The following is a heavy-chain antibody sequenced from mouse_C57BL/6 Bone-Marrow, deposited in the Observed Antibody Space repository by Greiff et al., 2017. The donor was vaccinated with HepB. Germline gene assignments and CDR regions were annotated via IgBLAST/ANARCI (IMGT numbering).Heavy chain of an antibody. CDR2: ISSGGSYT. CDR1: GFSFSSYG. CDR3: ARPDY. V-gene: IGHV5-6*01. J-gene: IGHJ2*01. Sequence: VQLVESGGNLVTPGGSLKLSCAASGFSFSSYGMSWVRQTSHRGLEWGATISSGGSYTYYPDSVKGRFNISRDNAKNTLYLRMSSLKSEDTAMYYCARPDYWGQGTTLTVAS.